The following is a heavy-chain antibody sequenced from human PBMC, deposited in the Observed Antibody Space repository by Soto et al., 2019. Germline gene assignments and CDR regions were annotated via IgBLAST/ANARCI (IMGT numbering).Heavy chain of an antibody. CDR1: GFTFDEFA. D-gene: IGHD4-17*01. Sequence: EAQLVESGGGLVQPGGSLRLSCAASGFTFDEFAMHWVWQAPGRGLEWVSGISWNTGSIGYADSVKGRFTISRDNAKSSLYLQMNSLRPEDTAVYYCAKDMSEVGAVTISLDHWGQGALVTVSS. J-gene: IGHJ4*02. CDR2: ISWNTGSI. V-gene: IGHV3-9*01. CDR3: AKDMSEVGAVTISLDH.